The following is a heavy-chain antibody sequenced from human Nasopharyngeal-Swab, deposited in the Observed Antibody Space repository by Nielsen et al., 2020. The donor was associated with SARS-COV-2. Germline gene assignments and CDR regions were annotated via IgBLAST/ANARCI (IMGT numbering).Heavy chain of an antibody. V-gene: IGHV1-69*13. J-gene: IGHJ6*02. CDR3: ARNLWRRAARDYYYYGMDV. CDR2: IIPIFGTA. Sequence: SVKVSCKASGGTFSSYAISWVRQAPGQGLEWMGGIIPIFGTANYAQKFQGRVTITADESTSTAYMELSSLRSEDTAVYYCARNLWRRAARDYYYYGMDVWGQGTTVTVSS. D-gene: IGHD3-3*01. CDR1: GGTFSSYA.